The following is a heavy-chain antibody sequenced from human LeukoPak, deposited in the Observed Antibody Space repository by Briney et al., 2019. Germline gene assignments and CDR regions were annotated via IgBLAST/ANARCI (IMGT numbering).Heavy chain of an antibody. CDR1: GFTFSGHW. J-gene: IGHJ4*02. CDR3: ASSFSSGFH. V-gene: IGHV3-7*01. D-gene: IGHD6-19*01. CDR2: IGLDANDK. Sequence: GGSLRLSCAASGFTFSGHWMNWVRQAPGKGLEWVANIGLDANDKYYVDSVKGRFTISRDNAKNSLYLQMNSLRVEDTAIYYCASSFSSGFHCGQGSLVTVSS.